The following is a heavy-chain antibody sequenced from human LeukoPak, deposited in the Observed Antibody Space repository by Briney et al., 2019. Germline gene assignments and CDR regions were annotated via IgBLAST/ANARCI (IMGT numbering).Heavy chain of an antibody. V-gene: IGHV1-18*01. D-gene: IGHD1-26*01. CDR3: AREESIGRYQFLHEY. CDR2: ISPYNGNT. CDR1: GYTFINYG. Sequence: ASVKVSCKASGYTFINYGITWVRQAPGQGLEWMGWISPYNGNTKYLQKFQGRVTMTTDTSTSTASMEVRSLRSDDTAVYYCAREESIGRYQFLHEYWGQGTLVTVSS. J-gene: IGHJ4*02.